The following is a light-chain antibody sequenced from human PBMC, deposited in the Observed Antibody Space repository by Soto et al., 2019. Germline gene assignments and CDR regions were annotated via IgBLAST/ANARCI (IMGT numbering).Light chain of an antibody. CDR2: DVT. V-gene: IGLV2-14*03. Sequence: QSVLTQHAYVSGYPRQSITISCTGTSSDVGGSNPVAWYQQQPYKAPKLMIYDVTDLPSGVSNRVSGSKSGNTASLTISGLLADDESDYYCCAYSTIRTVQFGGGPKVTVL. J-gene: IGLJ2*01. CDR1: SSDVGGSNP. CDR3: CAYSTIRTVQ.